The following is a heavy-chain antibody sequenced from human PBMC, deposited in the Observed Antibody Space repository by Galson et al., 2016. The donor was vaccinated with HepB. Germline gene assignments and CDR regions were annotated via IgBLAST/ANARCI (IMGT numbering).Heavy chain of an antibody. V-gene: IGHV2-70*01. CDR2: IDWADDK. J-gene: IGHJ4*02. D-gene: IGHD1-26*01. CDR1: GFSLRSSGMC. CDR3: ARNLRSGSYKGINC. Sequence: PALVKPPQTLTLTCTFSGFSLRSSGMCVNWIRQPPGKALEWLALIDWADDKYYSTSLETRLTISKDISKNQVVLTMTNMDPLDSGTYYCARNLRSGSYKGINCWGQGTQVTVSS.